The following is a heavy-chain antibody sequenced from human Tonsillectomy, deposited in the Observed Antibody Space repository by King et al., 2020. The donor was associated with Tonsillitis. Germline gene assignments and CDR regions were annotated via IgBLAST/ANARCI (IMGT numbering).Heavy chain of an antibody. CDR3: AKDLSCCCTFDQ. Sequence: VQLVESGGGVVQPGGSLTLSCAASGFTFSASVMHWVRQVPGKGLEWVALIMYGGNKKYYADSVKGRFIIYRDNFEKTLYLHMNNLRFDATAIYYCAKDLSCCCTFDQWGQGTLVTVSS. CDR2: IMYGGNKK. J-gene: IGHJ4*02. V-gene: IGHV3-30*02. CDR1: GFTFSASV. D-gene: IGHD2-2*02.